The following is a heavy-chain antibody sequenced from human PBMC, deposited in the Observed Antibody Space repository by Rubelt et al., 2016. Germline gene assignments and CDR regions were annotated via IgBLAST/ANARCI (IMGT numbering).Heavy chain of an antibody. CDR3: AHWSFSGYYNYFDY. CDR1: GFSLSNARMG. D-gene: IGHD3-3*01. V-gene: IGHV2-26*01. J-gene: IGHJ4*02. Sequence: QVTLKESGPVLVKPTETLTLTCTVSGFSLSNARMGVSWIRPPPGKALEWLAHIFSNDEKSYSTSLKSRLTIPKDTCKNQVVHTMANMDPVDTATYYCAHWSFSGYYNYFDYWGQGTLVTVSS. CDR2: IFSNDEK.